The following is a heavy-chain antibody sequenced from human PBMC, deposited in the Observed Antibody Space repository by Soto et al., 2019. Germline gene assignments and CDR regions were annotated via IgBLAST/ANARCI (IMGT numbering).Heavy chain of an antibody. V-gene: IGHV4-31*03. Sequence: PSETLSLTCTVSGGSIRSGGYYWSWIRQHPGKGLEWIGYIYYSGSTYYNPSLKSRVTISVDTSKNQFSLKLSSVTAADTAVYYCARDPGIAAAGSHYGMDVWGQGTTVTVS. J-gene: IGHJ6*02. CDR3: ARDPGIAAAGSHYGMDV. CDR1: GGSIRSGGYY. D-gene: IGHD6-13*01. CDR2: IYYSGST.